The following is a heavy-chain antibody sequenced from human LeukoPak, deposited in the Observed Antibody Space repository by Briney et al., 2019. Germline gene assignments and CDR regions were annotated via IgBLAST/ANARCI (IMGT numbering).Heavy chain of an antibody. V-gene: IGHV3-20*04. D-gene: IGHD1-1*01. J-gene: IGHJ4*02. CDR3: ARDSGAPPIQLFDS. CDR1: GFTFSSYE. Sequence: GGSLRLSCAASGFTFSSYEMNWVREAPGKGLEWVSGINWNGGSTGYADSVKGRFTISRDNAKNSLYMQMNSLRAEDTALYYCARDSGAPPIQLFDSWGQGTLVTVSS. CDR2: INWNGGST.